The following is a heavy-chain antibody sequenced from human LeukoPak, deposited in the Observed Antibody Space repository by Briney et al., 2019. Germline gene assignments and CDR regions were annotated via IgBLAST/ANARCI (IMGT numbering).Heavy chain of an antibody. CDR3: ATAGDSSRWSPGSGIGY. Sequence: ASVKVSCKVSGYTLTELSMHWVRQAPGKGLEWMGGFDPGDGETIYAQKFQGRVTMTEDTSTDTAYMELSSLRSEDTAVYYCATAGDSSRWSPGSGIGYWGQGTLVIVSS. CDR1: GYTLTELS. D-gene: IGHD6-19*01. CDR2: FDPGDGET. V-gene: IGHV1-24*01. J-gene: IGHJ4*02.